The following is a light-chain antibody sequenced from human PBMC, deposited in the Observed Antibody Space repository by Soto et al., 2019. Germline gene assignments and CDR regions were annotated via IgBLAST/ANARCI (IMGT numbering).Light chain of an antibody. V-gene: IGLV1-44*01. J-gene: IGLJ1*01. Sequence: QTQPPSASGTPGQRVTISCSGSSSNIGSNTVNWYQQLPGTAPKLLIYTNDQRPSGVPDRFSGSRSGTSASLAISGLQFEDEADYHCSSWDDNLDAVVFGAGTKVTVL. CDR3: SSWDDNLDAVV. CDR2: TND. CDR1: SSNIGSNT.